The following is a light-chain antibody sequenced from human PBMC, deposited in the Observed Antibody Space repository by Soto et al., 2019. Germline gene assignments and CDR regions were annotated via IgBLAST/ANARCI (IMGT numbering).Light chain of an antibody. Sequence: QPVLTQPASVSGSPGQSITISCTGTSSDVGGYNYVSWYQQHPGKAPKLMIYEVSNRPSGVSNRFSGSESGNTASLTISGLQAEDEADYYCSSYTSSSTWVFGGGTKVTVL. V-gene: IGLV2-14*01. CDR2: EVS. CDR3: SSYTSSSTWV. CDR1: SSDVGGYNY. J-gene: IGLJ3*02.